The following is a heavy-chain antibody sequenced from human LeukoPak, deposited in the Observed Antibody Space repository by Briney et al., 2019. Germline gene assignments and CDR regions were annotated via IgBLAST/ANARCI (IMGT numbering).Heavy chain of an antibody. CDR2: ISYDGSNK. Sequence: GGSLRLSCAASGFTFSNYAMHWVRQAPGKGLEWVAVISYDGSNKYYADSVKGRFAISRDNSKNTLYLQMSSLRAEDTAVYYCARSLATSYYYMDVWGKGTTVTVSS. V-gene: IGHV3-30*09. D-gene: IGHD5-12*01. CDR3: ARSLATSYYYMDV. J-gene: IGHJ6*03. CDR1: GFTFSNYA.